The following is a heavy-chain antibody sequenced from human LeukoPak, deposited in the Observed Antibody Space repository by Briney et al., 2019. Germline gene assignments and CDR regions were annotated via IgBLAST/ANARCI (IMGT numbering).Heavy chain of an antibody. CDR3: AKDAAAAVGAFDI. Sequence: GGSLRLSCAASGFTFSSYEMNWVRQAPGKGLEWVTLIRYDGIDKYYAVSVKGRFTISRDNSENTLYLQMNSLRAEDTAIYYCAKDAAAAVGAFDIWGQGTMVTVSS. J-gene: IGHJ3*02. D-gene: IGHD6-13*01. V-gene: IGHV3-30*02. CDR1: GFTFSSYE. CDR2: IRYDGIDK.